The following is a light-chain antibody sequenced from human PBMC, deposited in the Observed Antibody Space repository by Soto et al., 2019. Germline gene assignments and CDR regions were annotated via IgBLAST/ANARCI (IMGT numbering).Light chain of an antibody. CDR1: SSDVGGYNY. J-gene: IGLJ1*01. CDR3: TSYAGGNNV. CDR2: EVN. V-gene: IGLV2-8*01. Sequence: QSVLTQPPSASGSPGQSVTISCTGTSSDVGGYNYVSWYQQHPGKVPKLMVYEVNKRPSGVPDRFSGSKSGNTASLTVSGXXXXXXXDYYCTSYAGGNNVFGTGTKLTVL.